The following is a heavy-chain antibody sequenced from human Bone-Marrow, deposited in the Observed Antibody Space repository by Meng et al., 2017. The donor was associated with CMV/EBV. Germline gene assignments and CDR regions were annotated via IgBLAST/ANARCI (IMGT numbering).Heavy chain of an antibody. Sequence: QLGESGGAVVQPGRSLRLPCAASGFTFSSYAMHWVRQAPGKGLEWVAVISYDGSNKYYADSVKGRFTISRDNSKNTLYLQMNSLRAEDTAVYYCAKVAGRVYWGQGTLVTVSS. J-gene: IGHJ4*02. CDR3: AKVAGRVY. V-gene: IGHV3-30-3*01. CDR2: ISYDGSNK. CDR1: GFTFSSYA. D-gene: IGHD2-15*01.